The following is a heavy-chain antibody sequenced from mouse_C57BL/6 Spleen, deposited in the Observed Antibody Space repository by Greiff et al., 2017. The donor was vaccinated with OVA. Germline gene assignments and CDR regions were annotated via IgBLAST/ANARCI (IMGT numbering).Heavy chain of an antibody. Sequence: VKLMESGPGLVAPSQSLSITCTVSGFSLTSYGVHWVRQPPGKGLEWLVVIWSDGSTTYNSALKSRLSISKDNSKSQVFLKMNSLQTDDTAMYYCARGIHSSGYVGFAYWGQGTLVTVSA. CDR3: ARGIHSSGYVGFAY. CDR2: IWSDGST. D-gene: IGHD3-2*02. CDR1: GFSLTSYG. V-gene: IGHV2-6*03. J-gene: IGHJ3*01.